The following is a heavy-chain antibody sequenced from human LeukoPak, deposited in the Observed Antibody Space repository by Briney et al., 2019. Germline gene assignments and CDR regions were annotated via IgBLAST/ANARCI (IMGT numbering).Heavy chain of an antibody. V-gene: IGHV3-21*01. CDR1: GFTFSDYN. D-gene: IGHD3-10*01. CDR2: ISSTASHI. Sequence: GGSLRLSCAASGFTFSDYNMNWVRQAPGKGLECVSSISSTASHIYYADSVKGRFTISRDNAKNSLFLQMNSLRAEDTSVYYCARTYGSGSYPNDYWGQGTLVTVSS. CDR3: ARTYGSGSYPNDY. J-gene: IGHJ4*02.